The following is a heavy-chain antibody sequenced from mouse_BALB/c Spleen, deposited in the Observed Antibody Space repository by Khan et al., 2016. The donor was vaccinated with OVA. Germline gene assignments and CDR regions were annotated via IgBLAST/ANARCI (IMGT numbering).Heavy chain of an antibody. CDR3: SRSNGNYWFAY. Sequence: QIQLVQSGPELKKPGETVKISCKASGYTLTDYGINWVKQAPGKGLKWMGWINTYTGEATYADDFKGRVAFSLETSANTAYLQINNLTTEDMATYFCSRSNGNYWFAYWGQGTLVTVSA. J-gene: IGHJ3*01. D-gene: IGHD2-1*01. V-gene: IGHV9-1*02. CDR1: GYTLTDYG. CDR2: INTYTGEA.